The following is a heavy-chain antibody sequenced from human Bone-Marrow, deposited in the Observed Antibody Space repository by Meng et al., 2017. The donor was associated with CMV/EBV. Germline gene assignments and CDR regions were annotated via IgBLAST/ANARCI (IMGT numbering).Heavy chain of an antibody. J-gene: IGHJ3*02. D-gene: IGHD3-22*01. Sequence: ASVKVSCKASGGTFSSYAISWVRQAPGQGLEWMGWMNPNSGNTGYAQKFQGRVTMTRNTSISTAYMELSSLRSEDTAVYYCARPKSSGYLWDAFDIWGQGTMVTVSS. CDR2: MNPNSGNT. CDR3: ARPKSSGYLWDAFDI. V-gene: IGHV1-8*02. CDR1: GGTFSSYA.